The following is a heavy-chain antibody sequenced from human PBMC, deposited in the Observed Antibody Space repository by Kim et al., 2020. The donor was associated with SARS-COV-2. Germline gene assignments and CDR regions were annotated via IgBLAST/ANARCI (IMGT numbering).Heavy chain of an antibody. CDR3: ARAHYGDYSKDI. J-gene: IGHJ3*02. V-gene: IGHV4-34*01. D-gene: IGHD4-17*01. Sequence: SETLSLTCAVYGGSFSGYYWSWIRQPPGKGLEWIGEINHSGSTNYNPSLKSRVTISVDTSKNQFSLKLSSVTAADTAVYYCARAHYGDYSKDIWGQGTMVTVSS. CDR1: GGSFSGYY. CDR2: INHSGST.